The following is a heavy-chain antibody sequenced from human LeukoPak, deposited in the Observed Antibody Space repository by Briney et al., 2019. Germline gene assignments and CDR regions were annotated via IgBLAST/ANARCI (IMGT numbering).Heavy chain of an antibody. CDR3: ARVSQKDSSGYYHEVYFQH. J-gene: IGHJ1*01. Sequence: SETLSLTCSVSGASISSGSNYWGWIRQPPGKTLEWIGSTYSSGSTYYNSSLQSRVIIIIDTPKNHFSLTLSSVTAADTAVYYCARVSQKDSSGYYHEVYFQHWGQGTLVTVSS. D-gene: IGHD3-22*01. V-gene: IGHV4-39*07. CDR1: GASISSGSNY. CDR2: TYSSGST.